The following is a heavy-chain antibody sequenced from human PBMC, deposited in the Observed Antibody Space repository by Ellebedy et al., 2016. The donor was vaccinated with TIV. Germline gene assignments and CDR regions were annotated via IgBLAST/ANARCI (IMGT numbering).Heavy chain of an antibody. CDR3: ARGDNYYYDSSGYYYTY. CDR1: GYTFTSYY. CDR2: INLTTGNS. Sequence: ASVKVSCKASGYTFTSYYFYWVRQAPGQGLEWMGIINLTTGNSNYAQKFQGRVTMTRDTSTSTVYMELSSLRSEDTAVYYCARGDNYYYDSSGYYYTYWGQGTLVTVSS. V-gene: IGHV1-46*01. D-gene: IGHD3-22*01. J-gene: IGHJ4*02.